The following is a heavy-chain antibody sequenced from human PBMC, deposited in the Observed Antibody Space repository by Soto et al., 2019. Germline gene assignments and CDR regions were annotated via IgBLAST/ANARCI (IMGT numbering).Heavy chain of an antibody. CDR3: ARDPYSSGWNWFDP. V-gene: IGHV4-31*03. CDR1: GGSISSGGYY. Sequence: SETLSLTCTVSGGSISSGGYYWSWIRQHPGKGLEWIGYIYYSGSTYYNPSLKSRVTIPVDTSKNQFSLKLSSVTAADTAVYYCARDPYSSGWNWFDPWGQGTLVTVSS. D-gene: IGHD6-19*01. J-gene: IGHJ5*02. CDR2: IYYSGST.